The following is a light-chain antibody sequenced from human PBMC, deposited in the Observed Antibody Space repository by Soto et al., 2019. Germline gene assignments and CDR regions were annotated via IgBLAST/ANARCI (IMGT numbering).Light chain of an antibody. CDR2: GAS. V-gene: IGKV3-20*01. CDR3: QQYGSSPTWT. J-gene: IGKJ1*01. Sequence: EIVLTQSPGTLSLSPGERAILSCRASRSVSSSYLAWYQQKPGQAPRLLIYGASSRATGIPARFSGSGSGTDFTLTISRLEPEDFAVYYCQQYGSSPTWTFGQGTKVEIK. CDR1: RSVSSSY.